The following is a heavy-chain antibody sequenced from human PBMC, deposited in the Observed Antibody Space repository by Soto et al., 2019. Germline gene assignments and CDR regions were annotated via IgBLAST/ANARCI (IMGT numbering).Heavy chain of an antibody. V-gene: IGHV3-11*06. J-gene: IGHJ4*02. CDR2: ISSSSSYT. CDR1: GFTFSDYY. D-gene: IGHD3-22*01. CDR3: ARVPYYYDSSGYYYGSDY. Sequence: SLRLSCAAYGFTFSDYYMSWIRQAPGKGLEWVSYISSSSSYTNYADSVKGRFTISRDNAKNSLYLQMNSLRAEDTAVYYCARVPYYYDSSGYYYGSDYWGQGTLVTVSS.